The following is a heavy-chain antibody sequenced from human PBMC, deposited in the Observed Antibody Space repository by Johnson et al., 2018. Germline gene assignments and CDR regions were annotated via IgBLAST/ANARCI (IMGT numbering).Heavy chain of an antibody. CDR3: ARDKVAGHYYYMDV. J-gene: IGHJ6*03. V-gene: IGHV3-66*02. Sequence: EVQLVESGGALVQPGGSLRLSCAASGFTVSTSYMSWVRQAPGKGLEWVSVIYNGDSTYYADSVKGRFTISRDNSKNTLYLRMNSLRAGDTAVYYCARDKVAGHYYYMDVWGKGTTVTVSS. CDR2: IYNGDST. CDR1: GFTVSTSY. D-gene: IGHD6-19*01.